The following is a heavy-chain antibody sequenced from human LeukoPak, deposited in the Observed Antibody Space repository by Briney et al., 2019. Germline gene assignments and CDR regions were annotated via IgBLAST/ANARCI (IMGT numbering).Heavy chain of an antibody. V-gene: IGHV5-51*01. J-gene: IGHJ4*02. Sequence: GESLKISCKASGFIFTRNWIAWVRQMPGKGLEWMGFIYPDDSDTRYSPSFQGQVTISADTSINTAYLQLSSLKASDTAIFYCARAYYYDSSGYYLDYWGLGTLVTVSS. CDR2: IYPDDSDT. CDR3: ARAYYYDSSGYYLDY. D-gene: IGHD3-22*01. CDR1: GFIFTRNW.